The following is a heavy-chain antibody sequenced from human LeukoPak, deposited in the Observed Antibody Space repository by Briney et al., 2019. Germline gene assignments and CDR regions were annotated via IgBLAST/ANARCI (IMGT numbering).Heavy chain of an antibody. D-gene: IGHD1-1*01. CDR1: GFTVSSNY. J-gene: IGHJ3*01. CDR2: IYSGGST. V-gene: IGHV3-66*01. Sequence: PGGSLRLSCAASGFTVSSNYMSWVRQAPGKGLEWVSVIYSGGSTYYADSVKGRFTISRDNSKNTLYLQMNSLRAEDTAVFYCARSAYNSDPTAFDVWGRGTMVTVSS. CDR3: ARSAYNSDPTAFDV.